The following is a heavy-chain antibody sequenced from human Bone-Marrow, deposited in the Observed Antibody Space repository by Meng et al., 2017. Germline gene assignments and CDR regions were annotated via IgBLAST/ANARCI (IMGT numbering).Heavy chain of an antibody. D-gene: IGHD1-14*01. J-gene: IGHJ4*02. CDR1: GGSISSGGYY. CDR3: AREASPEYYFDY. CDR2: IYYSGST. V-gene: IGHV4-31*01. Sequence: AQLQESGPVLVKPSQTLSLTCTVSGGSISSGGYYWSWIRQHPGKGLEWIGYIYYSGSTYYNPSLKSLVTISVDTSKNQFSLKLSSVTAADTAVYYCAREASPEYYFDYWGQGTLVTVSS.